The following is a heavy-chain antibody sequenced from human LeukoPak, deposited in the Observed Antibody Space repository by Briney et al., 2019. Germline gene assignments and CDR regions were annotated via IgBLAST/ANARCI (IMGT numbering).Heavy chain of an antibody. J-gene: IGHJ4*02. CDR3: AKAISSVVLGANRSADY. Sequence: GGSLRLSCAASGFSYSSYAMSWVRQAPGKGLEWVSAINDSGGSTYYADSAKGRFTISSDNLKTTLYLKMNSLRAEDTAVYYCAKAISSVVLGANRSADYWGQGTLVTVSS. D-gene: IGHD1-26*01. V-gene: IGHV3-23*01. CDR1: GFSYSSYA. CDR2: INDSGGST.